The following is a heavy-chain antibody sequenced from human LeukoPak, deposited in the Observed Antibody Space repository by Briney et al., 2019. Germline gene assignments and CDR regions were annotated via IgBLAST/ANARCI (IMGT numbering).Heavy chain of an antibody. CDR2: IWNDGSYD. D-gene: IGHD1-26*01. CDR3: AKPTWGSGSFLIDF. CDR1: GFIFSNYG. Sequence: GGSLRLSCAASGFIFSNYGMHWVRQAPGRELEWVAVIWNDGSYDHYTDSVKGRFTISRDNSKNTLFLQLNSLRPEDTAVYYCAKPTWGSGSFLIDFWGQGTLVTVSS. V-gene: IGHV3-33*06. J-gene: IGHJ4*02.